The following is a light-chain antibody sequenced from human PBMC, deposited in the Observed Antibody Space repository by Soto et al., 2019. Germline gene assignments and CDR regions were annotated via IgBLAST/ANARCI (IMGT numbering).Light chain of an antibody. CDR1: RNVSIY. CDR2: ATS. CDR3: QQSYKMPS. V-gene: IGKV1-39*01. Sequence: ESPRTQLSSSMAASLGDRLTLSCRASRNVSIYLNWYQHKPGKGPTLLIHATSNLQIGVPSRFSGSGSGTEFTLTISSLEPEDFGTYYCQQSYKMPSFGQGTRLEIK. J-gene: IGKJ5*01.